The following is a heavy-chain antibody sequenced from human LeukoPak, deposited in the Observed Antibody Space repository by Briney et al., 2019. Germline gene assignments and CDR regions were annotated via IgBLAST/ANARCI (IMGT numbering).Heavy chain of an antibody. V-gene: IGHV3-48*02. Sequence: GGSLRLSCAASGFTFSSYSMNWVRQAPGKGLEWVSYISSSGSTIYYADAAKGRFTISRDNAKNSLYLQMSSLRDEDTAVYYCATVAMEDWYFDLWGRGTLVTVSS. J-gene: IGHJ2*01. CDR3: ATVAMEDWYFDL. CDR2: ISSSGSTI. D-gene: IGHD5-18*01. CDR1: GFTFSSYS.